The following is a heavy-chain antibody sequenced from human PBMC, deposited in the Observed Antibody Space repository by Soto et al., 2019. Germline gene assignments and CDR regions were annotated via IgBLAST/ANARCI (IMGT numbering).Heavy chain of an antibody. Sequence: SQTLSLTCAISGDSVSRNSAVWNWVRQSPSRGLEWLGRTYYESKWYNDYAVSVQSRITVNPDTSKNQFSLQLNSVTPEDMAIYYCTRGFMATGFGYWSQGTLVTVSS. CDR1: GDSVSRNSAV. CDR2: TYYESKWYN. J-gene: IGHJ4*02. CDR3: TRGFMATGFGY. V-gene: IGHV6-1*01.